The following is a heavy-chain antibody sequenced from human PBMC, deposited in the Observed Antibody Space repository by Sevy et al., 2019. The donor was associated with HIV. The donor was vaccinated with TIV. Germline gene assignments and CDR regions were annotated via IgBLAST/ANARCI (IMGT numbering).Heavy chain of an antibody. V-gene: IGHV3-30*02. D-gene: IGHD6-13*01. J-gene: IGHJ4*02. Sequence: GESLKISCAASGFTFSSYGMHWVRQAPGKGLEWVAFIRYDGSNKYYADSVKGRFTISRDNSKNTLYLQMNSLRAEDTAVYYCAKDLRYSSSWYGGFDYWGQGTLVTVSS. CDR1: GFTFSSYG. CDR2: IRYDGSNK. CDR3: AKDLRYSSSWYGGFDY.